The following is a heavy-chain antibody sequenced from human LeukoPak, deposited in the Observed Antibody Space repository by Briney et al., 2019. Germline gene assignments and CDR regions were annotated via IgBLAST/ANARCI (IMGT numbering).Heavy chain of an antibody. J-gene: IGHJ3*02. V-gene: IGHV7-4-1*02. Sequence: ASVKVSCKTSGYTFTTYSMNWVRGAPGQGLEWLGWINTNTRNPTYGQVLTGHFVFSLDTSVSTAYLQINSLRAEDTAVYYCARSHHHYDRSGHYYQVDAFDIWGQGTMVTVSS. CDR3: ARSHHHYDRSGHYYQVDAFDI. CDR1: GYTFTTYS. D-gene: IGHD3-22*01. CDR2: INTNTRNP.